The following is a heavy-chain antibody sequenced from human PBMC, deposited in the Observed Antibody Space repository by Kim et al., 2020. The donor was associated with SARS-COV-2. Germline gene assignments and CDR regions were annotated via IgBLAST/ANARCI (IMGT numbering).Heavy chain of an antibody. D-gene: IGHD1-26*01. CDR1: GGSISSSSYY. J-gene: IGHJ5*02. V-gene: IGHV4-39*01. Sequence: SETLSLTCTVSGGSISSSSYYWGWIRQPPGKGLEWIGNIYYSGSTYYNPSLKSRVTISVDTSKNQLSLKLSSVTAADTAVYYCARTLSGRSSVGWLDPWGQGTLVTVSS. CDR2: IYYSGST. CDR3: ARTLSGRSSVGWLDP.